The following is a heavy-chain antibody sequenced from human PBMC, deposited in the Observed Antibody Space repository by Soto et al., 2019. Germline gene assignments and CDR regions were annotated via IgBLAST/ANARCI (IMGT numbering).Heavy chain of an antibody. V-gene: IGHV5-51*01. D-gene: IGHD6-19*01. CDR2: IYPRDSDT. CDR3: ARQHPLDSRVWFT. Sequence: PGESLKISCKVSGDSFTGFWIGWVRQMPGKGLEWLGSIYPRDSDTRYSPSFQGQVTISADKSLSTAYWQWNSLQASDTAIYYCARQHPLDSRVWFTWGQGTLVTVSS. CDR1: GDSFTGFW. J-gene: IGHJ4*02.